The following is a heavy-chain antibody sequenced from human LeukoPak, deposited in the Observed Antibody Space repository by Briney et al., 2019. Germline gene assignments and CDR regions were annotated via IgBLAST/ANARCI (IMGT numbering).Heavy chain of an antibody. CDR3: ARGDVVAPAAMRKPFDY. V-gene: IGHV4-34*01. D-gene: IGHD2-2*01. CDR1: GGSFSGYY. Sequence: SETLSLTCAVYGGSFSGYYWSWIRQPPGKGLEWIGEINHSGSTNYNPSLKSRVTISVDTSKNQFSLKLSSVTAADTAVYYCARGDVVAPAAMRKPFDYWGQETLVTVSS. J-gene: IGHJ4*02. CDR2: INHSGST.